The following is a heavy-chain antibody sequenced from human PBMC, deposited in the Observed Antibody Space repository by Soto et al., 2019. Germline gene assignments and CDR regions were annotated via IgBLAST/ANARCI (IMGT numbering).Heavy chain of an antibody. CDR3: AKQPLKVPLRFDY. J-gene: IGHJ4*02. V-gene: IGHV3-23*01. D-gene: IGHD6-25*01. CDR1: GFTFSTYA. CDR2: ISSSSGST. Sequence: EVQLLESGGGLVQPGGSLRLSCAASGFTFSTYAMAWVRQAPGKGLEWVSSISSSSGSTFYADSVKGRFTISRDNSENTLSLQMNSLTAEDTGVYYCAKQPLKVPLRFDYWGQGTLVTVSS.